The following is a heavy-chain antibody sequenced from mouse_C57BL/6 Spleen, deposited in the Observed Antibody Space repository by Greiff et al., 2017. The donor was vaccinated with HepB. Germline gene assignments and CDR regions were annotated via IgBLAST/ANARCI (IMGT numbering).Heavy chain of an antibody. CDR1: GFTFSSYA. Sequence: VQLMESGEGLVKPGGSLKLSCAASGFTFSSYAMSWVRQTPEKRLEWVAYISSGGDYIYYADTVKGRFTISRDNARNTLYLQMSSLKSEDTAMYYCTRDYGSSYGGYFDYWGQGTTLTVSS. D-gene: IGHD1-1*01. V-gene: IGHV5-9-1*02. CDR2: ISSGGDYI. CDR3: TRDYGSSYGGYFDY. J-gene: IGHJ2*01.